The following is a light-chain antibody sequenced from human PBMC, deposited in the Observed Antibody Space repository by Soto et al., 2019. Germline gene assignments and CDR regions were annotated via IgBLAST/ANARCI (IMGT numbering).Light chain of an antibody. CDR1: SSNVGAGYY. V-gene: IGLV1-40*01. Sequence: QSVLTQPPSVSGAPGQRVTISCTGSSSNVGAGYYVHWYQQLPGTAPKLLIYGNNNRPSGVPDRFSVSTSGTSASLAITGLQAEDEADYHCQSYDSSLRAPVFGGGTQLTVL. J-gene: IGLJ7*01. CDR2: GNN. CDR3: QSYDSSLRAPV.